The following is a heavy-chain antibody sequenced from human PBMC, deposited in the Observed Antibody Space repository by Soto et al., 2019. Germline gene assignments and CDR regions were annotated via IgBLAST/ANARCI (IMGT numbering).Heavy chain of an antibody. CDR1: GYTFTGYY. CDR2: INPNSGFT. J-gene: IGHJ4*02. V-gene: IGHV1-2*04. CDR3: ARDATGTLPSYFDY. Sequence: ASVKFSCKASGYTFTGYYMHWVRQAPGQGLEWMVWINPNSGFTNYXXKFQGWVXXTRDTSISTAXMELSXLRSDDTAVXYCARDATGTLPSYFDYWGQGTLVTVSS. D-gene: IGHD1-1*01.